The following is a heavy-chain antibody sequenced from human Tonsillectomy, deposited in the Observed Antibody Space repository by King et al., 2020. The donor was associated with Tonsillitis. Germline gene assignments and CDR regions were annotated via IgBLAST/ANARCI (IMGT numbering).Heavy chain of an antibody. D-gene: IGHD2-15*01. J-gene: IGHJ4*02. CDR1: GFTFSSYG. V-gene: IGHV3-30*18. CDR2: ISYDGNNK. Sequence: VQLVESGGGVVQPGRSLRLSCAASGFTFSSYGMHWVRQAPGKGLEWVALISYDGNNKYFADSVKGRFTISRDNSKNTLFLQTNSLRGEDTAVYYCAKGLKWSEDWGQGTLVTVSS. CDR3: AKGLKWSED.